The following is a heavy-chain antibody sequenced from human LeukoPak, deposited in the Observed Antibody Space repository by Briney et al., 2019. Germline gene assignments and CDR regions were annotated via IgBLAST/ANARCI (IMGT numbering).Heavy chain of an antibody. D-gene: IGHD3-9*01. Sequence: GESLKISCKGSGYSFTSYWIGWVRQMPGKGLEWMGIIYPGDSDTRYSPSFQGQVTLSADRSISTAYLQWSSLKASDTAMYYCARQGILTGYQFDYWGQGTLVTVSS. J-gene: IGHJ4*02. V-gene: IGHV5-51*01. CDR3: ARQGILTGYQFDY. CDR1: GYSFTSYW. CDR2: IYPGDSDT.